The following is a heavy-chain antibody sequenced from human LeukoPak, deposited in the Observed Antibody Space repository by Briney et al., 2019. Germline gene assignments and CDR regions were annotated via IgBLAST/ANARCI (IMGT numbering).Heavy chain of an antibody. CDR1: GGSISSSGYY. V-gene: IGHV4-39*01. D-gene: IGHD6-13*01. J-gene: IGHJ4*02. Sequence: PSETLSLTCTVSGGSISSSGYYWGWIRQPPGEGLEWIGSIYYSGTTYYNPSLKSRVTISVDTSKNQFSLILSSVTAADTAVYYCARLGSAAGGSRYFDYWGQGTLVTVSS. CDR3: ARLGSAAGGSRYFDY. CDR2: IYYSGTT.